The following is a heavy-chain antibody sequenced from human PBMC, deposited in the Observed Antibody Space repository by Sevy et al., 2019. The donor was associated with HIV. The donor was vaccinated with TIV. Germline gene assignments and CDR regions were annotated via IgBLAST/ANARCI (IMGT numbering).Heavy chain of an antibody. D-gene: IGHD6-19*01. CDR2: INPSGGST. CDR1: GYTFTSYY. V-gene: IGHV1-46*01. Sequence: ASVKVSCKASGYTFTSYYMHWVRQAPGQGLEWMGIINPSGGSTSYPQKFQGRVTMTRDTSTSTVYMELSSLRSEDTAVYYCASGAVAGTHYYYYYGMDVWGQGTTVTVSS. J-gene: IGHJ6*02. CDR3: ASGAVAGTHYYYYYGMDV.